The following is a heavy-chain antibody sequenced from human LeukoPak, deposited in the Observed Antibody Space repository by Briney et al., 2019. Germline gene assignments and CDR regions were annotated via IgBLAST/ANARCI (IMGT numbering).Heavy chain of an antibody. V-gene: IGHV1-69*01. CDR1: GGTFSSYA. J-gene: IGHJ4*02. CDR2: IIPIFGTA. Sequence: GASVKVSCKASGGTFSSYAIGWVRQAPGQGLEWMGGIIPIFGTANYAQKFQGRVTITADESTSTAYMELSSLRSEDTAVYYCAREYDFWSGYPLVPFDYWGQGTLVTVSS. CDR3: AREYDFWSGYPLVPFDY. D-gene: IGHD3-3*01.